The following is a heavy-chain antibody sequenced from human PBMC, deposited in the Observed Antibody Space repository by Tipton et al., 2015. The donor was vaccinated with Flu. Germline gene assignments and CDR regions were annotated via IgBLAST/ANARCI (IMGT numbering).Heavy chain of an antibody. J-gene: IGHJ3*02. CDR3: ARAPGVYESDAFDI. Sequence: LSCTVSGGSISSSSYYWGWIRQPPGKGLEWIGSIYYSGSTYYNPSLKSRVTISVDTSKNQFSLKLSSVTAADTAVYYCARAPGVYESDAFDIWGQGTMVTVSS. CDR2: IYYSGST. D-gene: IGHD2-8*01. CDR1: GGSISSSSYY. V-gene: IGHV4-39*07.